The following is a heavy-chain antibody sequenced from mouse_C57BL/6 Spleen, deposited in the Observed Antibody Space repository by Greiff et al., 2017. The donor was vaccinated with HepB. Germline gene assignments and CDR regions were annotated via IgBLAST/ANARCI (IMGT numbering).Heavy chain of an antibody. CDR3: TTGGSTMVTTDYYAMDY. V-gene: IGHV14-4*01. CDR1: GFNIKDDY. D-gene: IGHD2-2*01. J-gene: IGHJ4*01. CDR2: IDPENGDT. Sequence: VQLQQSGAELVRPGASVKLSCTASGFNIKDDYMHWVKQRPEQGLEWIGWIDPENGDTEYASKFQGKATITADTSSNTAYLQLSSLTSEDTAVYYCTTGGSTMVTTDYYAMDYWGQGTSVTVSS.